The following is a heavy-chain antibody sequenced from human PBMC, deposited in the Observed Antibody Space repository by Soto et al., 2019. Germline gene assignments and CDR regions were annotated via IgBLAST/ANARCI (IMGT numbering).Heavy chain of an antibody. CDR1: GGSISSGGYY. CDR2: IYYSGST. D-gene: IGHD6-13*01. Sequence: QVQLQESGPGLVKPSQTLSLTCTVSGGSISSGGYYWSWIRQHPGKGLEWIGYIYYSGSTYYNPSLKSRVTTSVATSKNQCSLKLSSVTAADTAVYYCARSVYSSPFYGMYVWGQGTTVTVSS. CDR3: ARSVYSSPFYGMYV. J-gene: IGHJ6*02. V-gene: IGHV4-31*03.